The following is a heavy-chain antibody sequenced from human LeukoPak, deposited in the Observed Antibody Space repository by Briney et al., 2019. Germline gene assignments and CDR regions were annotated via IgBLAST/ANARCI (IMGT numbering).Heavy chain of an antibody. Sequence: SETLSLTCTVSGGSISSYYWSWIRQPAGKGLEWIGRIYTSGSTNYNPSLKGRVTMSVDTSKNQFSLKLSSVTAADTAVYYCARRGITIFGVVIKGWFDPWGQGTLVTVSS. J-gene: IGHJ5*02. CDR2: IYTSGST. CDR1: GGSISSYY. V-gene: IGHV4-4*07. D-gene: IGHD3-3*01. CDR3: ARRGITIFGVVIKGWFDP.